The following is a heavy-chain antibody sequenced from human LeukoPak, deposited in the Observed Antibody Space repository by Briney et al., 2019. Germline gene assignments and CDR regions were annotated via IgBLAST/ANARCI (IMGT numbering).Heavy chain of an antibody. CDR1: GFTFDDYA. CDR2: ISWNSGSI. J-gene: IGHJ3*02. Sequence: PGGSLRLSCAASGFTFDDYAMHWVRQAPGKGLEWVSGISWNSGSIGYADSVKGRFSISRDNAKNSLYLQMNSLRAEDTALYYCAKDIGPNSSSWYSGGAFDIWGQGTMVTVSS. CDR3: AKDIGPNSSSWYSGGAFDI. D-gene: IGHD6-13*01. V-gene: IGHV3-9*01.